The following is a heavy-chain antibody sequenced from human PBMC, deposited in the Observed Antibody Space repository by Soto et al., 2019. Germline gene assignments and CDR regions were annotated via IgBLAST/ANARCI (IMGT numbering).Heavy chain of an antibody. V-gene: IGHV1-46*01. J-gene: IGHJ6*02. D-gene: IGHD1-26*01. Sequence: ASVKVSCKASGYTFTTYYIHWVRQAPGQGLEWMGIINPSDGSTTYAQRFQGTVTMTRDTSTSTVYMELSSLRSEDTAVYYCARELFSWSYFYSWASYFYGMDVWGQGTTVTVSS. CDR3: ARELFSWSYFYSWASYFYGMDV. CDR2: INPSDGST. CDR1: GYTFTTYY.